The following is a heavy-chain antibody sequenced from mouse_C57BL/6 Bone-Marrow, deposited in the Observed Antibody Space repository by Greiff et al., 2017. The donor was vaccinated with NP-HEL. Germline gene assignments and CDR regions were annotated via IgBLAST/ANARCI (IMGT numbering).Heavy chain of an antibody. CDR3: ARRGLLRDYYAMDY. CDR2: ISSGSSTI. D-gene: IGHD1-1*01. CDR1: GFTFSDYG. J-gene: IGHJ4*01. Sequence: EVKVEESGGGLVKPGGSLKLSCAASGFTFSDYGMHWVRQAPEKGLEWVAYISSGSSTIYYADTVKGRFTISRDNAKNTLFLQMTSLRSEATAMYYCARRGLLRDYYAMDYWGQGTSVTVSS. V-gene: IGHV5-17*01.